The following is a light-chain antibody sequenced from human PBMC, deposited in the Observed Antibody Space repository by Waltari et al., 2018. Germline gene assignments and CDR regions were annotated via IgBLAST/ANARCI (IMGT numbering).Light chain of an antibody. V-gene: IGLV2-14*01. J-gene: IGLJ2*01. CDR1: SSDVGGYKY. Sequence: QSALTQPASVSVSPGQSITISCTGTSSDVGGYKYVSWYQQHPGKAPKLMIYDVSNRPSGVSNRFSGSKSGNTASLTISGLQAEDEADYYCSSYTSSSVVFGGGTKLTVL. CDR3: SSYTSSSVV. CDR2: DVS.